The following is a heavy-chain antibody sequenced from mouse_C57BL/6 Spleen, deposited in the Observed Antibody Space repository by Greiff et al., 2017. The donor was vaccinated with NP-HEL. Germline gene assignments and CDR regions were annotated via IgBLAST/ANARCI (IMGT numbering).Heavy chain of an antibody. V-gene: IGHV5-9-1*02. CDR3: TRDREITTVAGYFDV. Sequence: DVMLVESGEGLVKPGGSLKLSCAASGFTFSSYAMSWVRQTPEKRLEWVAYISSGGDYIYYADTVKGRFTISRDNARNTLYLQMSSLKSEDTAMYYCTRDREITTVAGYFDVWGTGTTVTVSS. CDR2: ISSGGDYI. J-gene: IGHJ1*03. CDR1: GFTFSSYA. D-gene: IGHD1-1*01.